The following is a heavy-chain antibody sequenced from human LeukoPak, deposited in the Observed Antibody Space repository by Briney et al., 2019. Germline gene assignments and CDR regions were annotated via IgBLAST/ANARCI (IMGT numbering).Heavy chain of an antibody. CDR2: ISYDGSNK. Sequence: PGGSLRLSWAASGFTFSSYAMHWVRQAPGKGLEWVAVISYDGSNKYYADSVKGRFTISRDNSKNTLYLQMNSLRAEDTAVYYCARRGRYCSSTSCYGGTVIDPWGQGTLVTVSS. CDR3: ARRGRYCSSTSCYGGTVIDP. CDR1: GFTFSSYA. V-gene: IGHV3-30-3*01. D-gene: IGHD2-2*01. J-gene: IGHJ5*02.